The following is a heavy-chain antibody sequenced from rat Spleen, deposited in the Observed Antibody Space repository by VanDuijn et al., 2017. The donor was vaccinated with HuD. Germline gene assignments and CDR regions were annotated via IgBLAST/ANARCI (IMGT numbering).Heavy chain of an antibody. J-gene: IGHJ2*01. V-gene: IGHV5-29*01. CDR3: CGPFDY. Sequence: EVQLVESGGALVQPGRSLKLSCAASGFTFSNYGMAWVRQAPTKGLEWVATINYDGSSTHYRDSVKGRFTISRDNAKSTLFLQMDSLRSEDTATHYCCGPFDYWGQGVMVTVSS. CDR2: INYDGSST. CDR1: GFTFSNYG.